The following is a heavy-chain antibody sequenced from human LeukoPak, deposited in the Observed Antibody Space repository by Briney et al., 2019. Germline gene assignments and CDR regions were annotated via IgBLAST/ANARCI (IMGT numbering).Heavy chain of an antibody. D-gene: IGHD3-22*01. CDR2: IYYSGST. J-gene: IGHJ6*02. CDR1: GGSISSYY. CDR3: ARGIVVVPYYYYYYGMDV. Sequence: SETLSLTCTVSGGSISSYYWSWIRQPPGKGLEWIGYIYYSGSTNYNPSLKSRVTISVDTSKNQFSLKLSSVTAADTAVYYRARGIVVVPYYYYYYGMDVWGQGTTVTVSS. V-gene: IGHV4-59*12.